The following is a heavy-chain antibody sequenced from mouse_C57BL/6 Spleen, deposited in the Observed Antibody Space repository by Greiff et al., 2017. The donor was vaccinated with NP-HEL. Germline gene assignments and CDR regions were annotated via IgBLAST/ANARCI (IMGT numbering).Heavy chain of an antibody. CDR2: IHPNSGST. CDR1: GYTFTSYW. CDR3: ARKCDGYYGFAY. V-gene: IGHV1-64*01. J-gene: IGHJ3*01. D-gene: IGHD2-3*01. Sequence: QVQLQQPGAELVKPGASVKLSCKASGYTFTSYWMHWVKQRPGQGLEWIGMIHPNSGSTNYNEKFKSKATLTVDKSSSTAYMQLSSLTSEDSAVYYCARKCDGYYGFAYWGQGTLVTVSA.